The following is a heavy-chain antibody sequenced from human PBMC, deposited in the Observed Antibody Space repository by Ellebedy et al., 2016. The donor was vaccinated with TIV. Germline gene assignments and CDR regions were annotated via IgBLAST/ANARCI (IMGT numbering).Heavy chain of an antibody. CDR1: GGSISSSSYY. V-gene: IGHV4-39*07. CDR3: ARGFYFDSSAFYHPFSYVDV. J-gene: IGHJ2*01. Sequence: SETLSLTCTVSGGSISSSSYYWGWIRQPPGKGLEWIGSIYYSGSTYYNPSLKSRVTISVDTSKNQFSLKLKSVTAADTAVYYCARGFYFDSSAFYHPFSYVDVWGRGTLVTVSS. D-gene: IGHD3-22*01. CDR2: IYYSGST.